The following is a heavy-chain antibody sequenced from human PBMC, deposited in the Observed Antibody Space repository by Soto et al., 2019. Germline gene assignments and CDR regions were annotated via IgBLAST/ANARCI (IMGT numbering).Heavy chain of an antibody. CDR2: IIPIFGTA. CDR1: GGTFSSYA. Sequence: QVQLVQSGAEVKKPGSSVKVSCKASGGTFSSYAISWVRQAPGQGLEWMGGIIPIFGTANYAQKFQGRVTLTADESTSTAYMELSSLRSEDTAVYDCAIDSSGYYYGAIFYGMDVWGQGTTVTVSS. J-gene: IGHJ6*02. V-gene: IGHV1-69*01. CDR3: AIDSSGYYYGAIFYGMDV. D-gene: IGHD3-22*01.